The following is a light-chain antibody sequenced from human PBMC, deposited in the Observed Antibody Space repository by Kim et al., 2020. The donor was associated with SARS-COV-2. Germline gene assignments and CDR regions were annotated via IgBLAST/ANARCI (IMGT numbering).Light chain of an antibody. CDR3: QSYDSRSVI. V-gene: IGLV6-57*01. Sequence: NFMLTQPHSVSESPGKTVTISCTRSSGSIASNYVQWYQQRPGSSPIIVIYEDNQRPSGVPDRFSGSIDSSSNSASLTISGLKTGDEAGYYCQSYDSRSVIFGRGTQLTVL. CDR1: SGSIASNY. CDR2: EDN. J-gene: IGLJ2*01.